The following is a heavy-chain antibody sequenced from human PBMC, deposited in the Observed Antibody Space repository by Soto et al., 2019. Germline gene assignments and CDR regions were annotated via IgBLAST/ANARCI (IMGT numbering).Heavy chain of an antibody. V-gene: IGHV3-33*01. J-gene: IGHJ4*02. CDR2: IWYDGSNK. CDR1: GFTFSSYG. Sequence: QVQLVESGGGVVQPGRSLRLSCAASGFTFSSYGMHWVRQAPGKGLEWVPVIWYDGSNKYYADSVKGRFTISRDNSKNTLYLQMNSLRAEDTAVYYCARGGYSGYQVDYWGQGTLVTVSS. D-gene: IGHD5-12*01. CDR3: ARGGYSGYQVDY.